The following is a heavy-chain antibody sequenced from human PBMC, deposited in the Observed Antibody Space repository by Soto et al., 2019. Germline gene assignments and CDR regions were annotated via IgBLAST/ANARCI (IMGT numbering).Heavy chain of an antibody. D-gene: IGHD6-6*01. V-gene: IGHV4-39*01. CDR2: IYYDGNT. CDR1: GGSITSSSHY. CDR3: ARSSITPRLFMYPFDY. J-gene: IGHJ4*02. Sequence: QLQLQESGPGLVKPSETLSLTCTVSGGSITSSSHYWGWIRQPPGKGLECIGNIYYDGNTYYNPSLKSRVTISLDTSKNQFALRLHSVTAADTAVYYCARSSITPRLFMYPFDYWGQGTLVTVSS.